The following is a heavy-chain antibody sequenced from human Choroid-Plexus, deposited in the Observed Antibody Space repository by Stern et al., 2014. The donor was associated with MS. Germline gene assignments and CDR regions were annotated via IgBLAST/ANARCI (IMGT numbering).Heavy chain of an antibody. CDR2: VSYDGRNK. CDR1: GFTFGSCA. Sequence: VHLVESGGGVVQPGRPLRLSCVASGFTFGSCAMHWVRQAPGQGLQWGAGVSYDGRNKYYADSVKGRFTISRDNSQNTLYMQMSSLRPEDTAVYYCAKDRQYLTYFFDHWGQGSLVTVSS. J-gene: IGHJ5*02. D-gene: IGHD2/OR15-2a*01. V-gene: IGHV3-30*18. CDR3: AKDRQYLTYFFDH.